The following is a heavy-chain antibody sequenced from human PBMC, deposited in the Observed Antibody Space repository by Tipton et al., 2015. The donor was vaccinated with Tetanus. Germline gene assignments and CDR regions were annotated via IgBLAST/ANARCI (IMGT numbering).Heavy chain of an antibody. D-gene: IGHD4-23*01. J-gene: IGHJ4*02. Sequence: GSLRLSCAASGFTFSSYAMSWVRQAPGKGLEWVSAISGSGGSTYYADSVKGRFTISRDNSKNTLYLQMNSLRAEDTAVYYCAKREGYGGNPKGFDYWGQGTLVTVSS. V-gene: IGHV3-23*01. CDR2: ISGSGGST. CDR1: GFTFSSYA. CDR3: AKREGYGGNPKGFDY.